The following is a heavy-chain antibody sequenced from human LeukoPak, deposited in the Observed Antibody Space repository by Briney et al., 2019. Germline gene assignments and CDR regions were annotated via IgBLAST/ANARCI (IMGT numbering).Heavy chain of an antibody. CDR2: INDRGHT. CDR3: ARDPTTVVTTPYYFDF. V-gene: IGHV4-34*01. J-gene: IGHJ4*02. Sequence: SETLTLTCAVHGGSFSVYHWNWIRQSPGKGLEWIGEINDRGHTNYNPSLESRVTISVDTSKKQFSLKLNSVTAADTAVYYCARDPTTVVTTPYYFDFWGQGTLVTVSS. D-gene: IGHD4-23*01. CDR1: GGSFSVYH.